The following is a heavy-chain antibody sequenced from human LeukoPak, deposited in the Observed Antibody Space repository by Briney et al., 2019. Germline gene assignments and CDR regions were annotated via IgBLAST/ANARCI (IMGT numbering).Heavy chain of an antibody. V-gene: IGHV1-58*01. J-gene: IGHJ4*02. CDR2: IVVGSGNT. CDR1: GFTFTSSA. CDR3: AKDPRGGYSNGYSFDY. D-gene: IGHD5-18*01. Sequence: GASVKVSCKASGFTFTSSAVQWVRQARGQRLEWIGWIVVGSGNTNYAQKFQERVTITRDMSTSTAYMELSSLRSEDTAVYYCAKDPRGGYSNGYSFDYWGQGTLVTVSS.